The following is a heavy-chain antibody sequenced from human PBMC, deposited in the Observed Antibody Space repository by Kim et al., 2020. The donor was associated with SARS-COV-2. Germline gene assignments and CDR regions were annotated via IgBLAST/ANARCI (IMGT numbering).Heavy chain of an antibody. J-gene: IGHJ6*02. CDR2: ISSSSSYI. Sequence: GGSLRLSCAASGFTFSSYSMNWVRQAPGKGLEWVSSISSSSSYIYYADSVKGRFTISRDNAKNSLYLQMNSLRAEDTAVYYCARAQDTTGIFGVVIPYYYYYGMDVWGQGTTVTVSS. CDR1: GFTFSSYS. V-gene: IGHV3-21*01. D-gene: IGHD3-3*01. CDR3: ARAQDTTGIFGVVIPYYYYYGMDV.